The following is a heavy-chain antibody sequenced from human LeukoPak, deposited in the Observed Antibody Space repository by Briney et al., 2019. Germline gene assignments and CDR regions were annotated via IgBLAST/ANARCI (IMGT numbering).Heavy chain of an antibody. V-gene: IGHV4-39*07. CDR3: ASSDFWTRTTFDY. Sequence: SETLSLTCTVSGDSITNSSYHGGWIRQPPGKGLEWIGNLYYSGSTYYNPSLKSRVTISVDTSKNQFSLKLSSVTAADTAVYYCASSDFWTRTTFDYWGQGTLVTVSS. CDR2: LYYSGST. CDR1: GDSITNSSYH. J-gene: IGHJ4*02. D-gene: IGHD3/OR15-3a*01.